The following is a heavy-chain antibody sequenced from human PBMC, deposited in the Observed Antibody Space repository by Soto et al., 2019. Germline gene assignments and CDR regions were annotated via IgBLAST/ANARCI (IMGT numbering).Heavy chain of an antibody. CDR1: GFTFSSYS. CDR2: ISSSSSYI. CDR3: AREVSKYSGYDFDY. Sequence: EVQLVESGGGLVQPGGSLRLSCAASGFTFSSYSMNWVRQAPGKGLEWVSSISSSSSYIYYADSVKGRFTISRDNAKISLYLQMNSLRAEDTAVYYCAREVSKYSGYDFDYWGQGTLVTVSS. V-gene: IGHV3-21*01. J-gene: IGHJ4*02. D-gene: IGHD5-12*01.